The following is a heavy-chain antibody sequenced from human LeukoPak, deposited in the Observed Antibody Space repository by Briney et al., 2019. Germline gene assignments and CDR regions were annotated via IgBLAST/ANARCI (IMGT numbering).Heavy chain of an antibody. CDR3: ARDLRRDPTKFDY. Sequence: GASVKVSCKASGYTFTSXGXXXXRXXXXQGXXWXGWISAYNGNTNYAQKLQGRVTMTTDTSTSTAYMELRSLRSDDTAVYYCARDLRRDPTKFDYWGQGTLVTVSS. V-gene: IGHV1-18*01. D-gene: IGHD5-24*01. CDR1: GYTFTSXG. CDR2: ISAYNGNT. J-gene: IGHJ4*02.